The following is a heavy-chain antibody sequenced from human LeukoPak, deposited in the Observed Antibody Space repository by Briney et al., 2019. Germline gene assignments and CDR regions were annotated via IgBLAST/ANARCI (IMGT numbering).Heavy chain of an antibody. CDR2: LYHSDSA. CDR3: ARQHDSYYYYYIDV. CDR1: GGSFSGYY. J-gene: IGHJ6*03. Sequence: KPSETLSLTCAVYGGSFSGYYWVWIRQPPGRGLEWIGSLYHSDSAYYNTSLRSRVSMSVDTSKNQFSLTLSFVTAADTAVYYCARQHDSYYYYYIDVWGSGTTVTVSS. V-gene: IGHV4-34*10.